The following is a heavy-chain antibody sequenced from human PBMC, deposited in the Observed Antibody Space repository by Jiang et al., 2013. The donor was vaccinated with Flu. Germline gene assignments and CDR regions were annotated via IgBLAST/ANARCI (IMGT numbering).Heavy chain of an antibody. J-gene: IGHJ4*02. CDR1: IHLQELW. CDR3: AKDRAAGIGYSDH. V-gene: IGHV3-30*18. Sequence: QLVESGGGVVQPGRSLRPVLCSLWIHLQELWHALGPPGSRQGAGVVAVISNDGGYTDYADSVKGRFTISRDNSKNTLFLQMNSLRAEDTAVYICAKDRAAGIGYSDHWGQGTLVTVSS. CDR2: ISNDGGYT. D-gene: IGHD6-13*01.